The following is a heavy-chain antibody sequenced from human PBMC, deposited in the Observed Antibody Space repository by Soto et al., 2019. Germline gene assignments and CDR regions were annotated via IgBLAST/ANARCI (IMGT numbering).Heavy chain of an antibody. CDR2: INPNSGGT. D-gene: IGHD3-9*01. J-gene: IGHJ6*02. V-gene: IGHV1-2*04. CDR1: GYTFTGYY. Sequence: QVQLVQSGAEVKKPGASVKVSCKASGYTFTGYYMHWVRQAPGQGLEWMGWINPNSGGTNYAQKFQGWVTMTRDTSLSPAYMELSRLRSDDTAGYYCARGVRYDILTGYPLPYYYYGMDVWGQGTTVTVSS. CDR3: ARGVRYDILTGYPLPYYYYGMDV.